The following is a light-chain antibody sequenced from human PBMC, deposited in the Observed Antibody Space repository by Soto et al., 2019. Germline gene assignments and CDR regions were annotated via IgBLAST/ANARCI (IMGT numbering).Light chain of an antibody. Sequence: QSALTHPASVSGSPGQSITISCTGTRSDVGGYDYVSWYQHRPGEAPKLMIYDVSLRPSGVSYRFSGSKSGNTASLAISGLQAEDEGDYYCTSYTGGSTLVVFGGGTKLTVL. J-gene: IGLJ2*01. CDR3: TSYTGGSTLVV. CDR1: RSDVGGYDY. V-gene: IGLV2-14*03. CDR2: DVS.